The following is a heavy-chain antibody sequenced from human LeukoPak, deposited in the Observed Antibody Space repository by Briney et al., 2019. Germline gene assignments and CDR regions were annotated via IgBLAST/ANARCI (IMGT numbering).Heavy chain of an antibody. V-gene: IGHV3-21*01. D-gene: IGHD3-22*01. CDR1: GFTFSSYS. CDR3: ARDWSHYDSSGYPFDP. CDR2: ISSSSSYI. J-gene: IGHJ5*02. Sequence: GGSLRLSCAASGFTFSSYSMNWLRQAPGKGLEWVSSISSSSSYIYYADSVKGRFTISRDNAKNSLYLQMNSLRAEDMAVYYCARDWSHYDSSGYPFDPWGQGTLVTVSS.